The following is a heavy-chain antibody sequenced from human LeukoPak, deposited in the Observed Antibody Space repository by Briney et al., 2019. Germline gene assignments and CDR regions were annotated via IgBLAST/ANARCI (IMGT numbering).Heavy chain of an antibody. J-gene: IGHJ6*03. Sequence: GASVKVSCKASGYTFTSYGISWVRQAPGQGLEWMGGIIPIFGTANYAQKFQGRVTITADESTSTAYMELSSLGSEDTAVYYCARGNYYDSSGYSAVYYYYYYYMDVWGKGTTVTISS. CDR2: IIPIFGTA. D-gene: IGHD3-22*01. V-gene: IGHV1-69*13. CDR3: ARGNYYDSSGYSAVYYYYYYYMDV. CDR1: GYTFTSYG.